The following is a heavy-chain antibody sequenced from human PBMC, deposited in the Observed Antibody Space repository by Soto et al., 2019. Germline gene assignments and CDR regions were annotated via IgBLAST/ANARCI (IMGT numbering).Heavy chain of an antibody. Sequence: EVQLLESGGGLVQPGRSLRLSCAASGFTFSNYAMSWVRQAPGQGLDWVSAISGSGGTTYYADSVKGRFTISRDNSKNTLLRQMTPLRGEDPPLHYCARFFGVRGSISGWPSSFVHWGQGTLV. J-gene: IGHJ4*02. CDR2: ISGSGGTT. V-gene: IGHV3-23*01. CDR1: GFTFSNYA. D-gene: IGHD3-3*01. CDR3: ARFFGVRGSISGWPSSFVH.